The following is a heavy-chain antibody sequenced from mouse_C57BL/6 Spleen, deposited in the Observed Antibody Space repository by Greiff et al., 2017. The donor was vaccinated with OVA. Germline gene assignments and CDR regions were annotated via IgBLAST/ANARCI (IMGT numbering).Heavy chain of an antibody. Sequence: VQLQQSGPELVKPGASVKISCKASGYTFTDYYMNWVKQSHGKSLEWIGDINPNNGGTSYNQKFKGKATLTVDKSSSTAYMELRSLTSEDASVYYCARSTAQAPFDYWGQGTTLTVSS. CDR2: INPNNGGT. CDR1: GYTFTDYY. V-gene: IGHV1-26*01. J-gene: IGHJ2*01. CDR3: ARSTAQAPFDY. D-gene: IGHD3-2*02.